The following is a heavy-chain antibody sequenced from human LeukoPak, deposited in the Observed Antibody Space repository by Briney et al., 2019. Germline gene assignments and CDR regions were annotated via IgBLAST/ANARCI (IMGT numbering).Heavy chain of an antibody. D-gene: IGHD2-8*01. J-gene: IGHJ4*02. CDR3: ARDRNGALFFDY. V-gene: IGHV1-2*06. Sequence: ASVKVSCKASGYTFTDYFMHWVRQAPGQGLEWMGRINPNSGGTNYAQKFQGRVTMTRDTSISTAYMELSGLRSDDTAGYYCARDRNGALFFDYWGQGTLVTVSS. CDR2: INPNSGGT. CDR1: GYTFTDYF.